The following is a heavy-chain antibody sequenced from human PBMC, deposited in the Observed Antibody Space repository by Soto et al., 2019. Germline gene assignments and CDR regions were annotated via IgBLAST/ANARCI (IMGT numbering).Heavy chain of an antibody. Sequence: PSGTLSLTCTVSGGSISSYYWSWIRQPPGKGLEWIGYIYYSGSTNYNPSLKSRVTISVDTSKNQFSLKLSSVTAADTAVYYCARHLGYDYYYYYYMDVWGKGTTVTVSS. CDR2: IYYSGST. CDR1: GGSISSYY. V-gene: IGHV4-59*08. J-gene: IGHJ6*03. D-gene: IGHD3-16*01. CDR3: ARHLGYDYYYYYYMDV.